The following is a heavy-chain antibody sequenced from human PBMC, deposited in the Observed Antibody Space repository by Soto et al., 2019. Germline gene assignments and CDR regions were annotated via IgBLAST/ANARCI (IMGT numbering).Heavy chain of an antibody. CDR2: ISAYNGNT. D-gene: IGHD3-3*01. CDR3: ARDLRGITIFGVVITRQYYYGVDV. V-gene: IGHV1-18*04. CDR1: GYTFTSYG. Sequence: ASVKVSCKASGYTFTSYGISWVRQAPGQGLEWMGWISAYNGNTNYAQKLQGRVTMTTDTSTSTAYMELRSLRSDDTAVYYCARDLRGITIFGVVITRQYYYGVDVWGQGTTVTVS. J-gene: IGHJ6*02.